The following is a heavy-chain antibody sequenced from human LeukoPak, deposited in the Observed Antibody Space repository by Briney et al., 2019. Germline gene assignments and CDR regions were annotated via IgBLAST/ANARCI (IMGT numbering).Heavy chain of an antibody. CDR1: GFTFNRYW. CDR3: ARPDRDYGDYWYFDL. Sequence: GGSLRLSCAASGFTFNRYWMNWVRQAPGKGLEWVANIKEDGSEKNYVDSVRGRFTISRDNAKNSLSLQMNSLRAEDTAVYYCARPDRDYGDYWYFDLWGRGTLVTVSS. CDR2: IKEDGSEK. V-gene: IGHV3-7*02. J-gene: IGHJ2*01. D-gene: IGHD4-17*01.